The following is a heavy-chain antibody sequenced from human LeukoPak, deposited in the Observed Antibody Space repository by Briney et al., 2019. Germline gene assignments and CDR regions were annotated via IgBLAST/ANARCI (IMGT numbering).Heavy chain of an antibody. Sequence: PGGSPRLSCAASGFTFDDYVMHLVPPAPGEGLEWVSGISWNSDSIGYADTVKGRFTISRDNAKSSLYLQMNSLRADDTALYYCAKSIAARQFDSYYYGMDVWGQGTTVTVSS. D-gene: IGHD6-6*01. CDR2: ISWNSDSI. J-gene: IGHJ6*02. CDR1: GFTFDDYV. CDR3: AKSIAARQFDSYYYGMDV. V-gene: IGHV3-9*01.